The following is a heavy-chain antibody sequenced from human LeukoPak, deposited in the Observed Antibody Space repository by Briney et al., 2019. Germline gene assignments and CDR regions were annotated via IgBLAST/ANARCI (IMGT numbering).Heavy chain of an antibody. CDR3: AKDRAGGYCSGGSCSRIYYYYGMDV. CDR1: GFTFSSYA. V-gene: IGHV3-23*01. J-gene: IGHJ6*04. D-gene: IGHD2-15*01. Sequence: GGSLRLSCAASGFTFSSYAMSWVRQAPGKGLEWVSAISGSGGSTYYADSVKGRFTISRDNSKNAPYLQMNSLRAEDTDVYYCAKDRAGGYCSGGSCSRIYYYYGMDVWGKGTTVTVSS. CDR2: ISGSGGST.